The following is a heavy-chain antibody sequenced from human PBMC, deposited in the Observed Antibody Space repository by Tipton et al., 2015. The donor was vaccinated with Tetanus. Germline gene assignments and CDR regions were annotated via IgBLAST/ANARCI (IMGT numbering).Heavy chain of an antibody. Sequence: TLSLTCNVSGASINAGGYLWTWVRQHPGKGLEWIGNIYYYTERTPHTPSLDGRVGISVDKSKNHFSLRLTSVTAADTAVYYCARGLPREPFYLDYWGQGKQVTVSS. V-gene: IGHV4-31*03. CDR1: GASINAGGYL. CDR2: IYYYTERT. D-gene: IGHD1-26*01. J-gene: IGHJ4*02. CDR3: ARGLPREPFYLDY.